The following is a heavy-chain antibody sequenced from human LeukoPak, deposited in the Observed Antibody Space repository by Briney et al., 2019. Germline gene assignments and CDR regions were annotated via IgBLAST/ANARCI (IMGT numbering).Heavy chain of an antibody. CDR3: ARAQTNYYDSSGYYYIFDY. J-gene: IGHJ4*02. V-gene: IGHV4-38-2*02. D-gene: IGHD3-22*01. Sequence: PSETLSLTCTVSGYSISSGHYWGWIRQPPGKGLEWIGSIYHSGSTYYNPSLKSRVTISVDTSKNQFSLKLSSVTAADTAVYYCARAQTNYYDSSGYYYIFDYWGQGTLVTVSS. CDR1: GYSISSGHY. CDR2: IYHSGST.